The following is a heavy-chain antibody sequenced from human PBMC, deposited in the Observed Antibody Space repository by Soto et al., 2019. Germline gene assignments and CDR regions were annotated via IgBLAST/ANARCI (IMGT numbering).Heavy chain of an antibody. CDR2: VNPNTGNT. J-gene: IGHJ5*01. D-gene: IGHD3-10*01. CDR3: ARAYGAGSFDF. V-gene: IGHV1-8*01. CDR1: GYTFRSYD. Sequence: QVQLVQSGAEVKKPGASVKVSCTGSGYTFRSYDIHGGRQATGQGLEWMGWVNPNTGNTGYAQKFQGRVTMTRDMPKSSAYMEVNSLTSEDTAIYYCARAYGAGSFDFWGQGTLVSVSS.